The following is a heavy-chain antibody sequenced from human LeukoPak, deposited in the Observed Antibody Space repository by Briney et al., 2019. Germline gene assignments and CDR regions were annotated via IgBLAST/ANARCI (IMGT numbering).Heavy chain of an antibody. CDR2: MNPNSGNT. J-gene: IGHJ3*02. D-gene: IGHD3-3*01. V-gene: IGHV1-8*03. Sequence: ASVKVSCKASGYTFTSYDINWVRQATGQGLEWMGWMNPNSGNTGYAQKFQGRVTITRNTSISTAYMELSSLRSEDTAVYYCARDIRRITIFGVVISHAFDIWRQGTMVTVSS. CDR3: ARDIRRITIFGVVISHAFDI. CDR1: GYTFTSYD.